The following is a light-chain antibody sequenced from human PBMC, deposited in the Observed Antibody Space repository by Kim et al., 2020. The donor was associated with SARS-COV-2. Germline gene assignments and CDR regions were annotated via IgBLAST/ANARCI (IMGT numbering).Light chain of an antibody. J-gene: IGKJ2*01. V-gene: IGKV1-5*03. CDR2: KAS. Sequence: PSTLSASVGDTVTITCRASQSISSWMAWYQQKPGKAPKLLLYKASTLQSGVTSRFSGSESGTEFTLTISSLQPDDFATYYCQQFTSFGQGTKLEIK. CDR3: QQFTS. CDR1: QSISSW.